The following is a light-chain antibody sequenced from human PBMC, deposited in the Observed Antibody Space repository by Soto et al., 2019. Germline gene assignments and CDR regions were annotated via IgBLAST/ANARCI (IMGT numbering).Light chain of an antibody. CDR3: QPYGSPIT. CDR2: GAS. CDR1: QSVSSN. J-gene: IGKJ5*01. Sequence: VVTQSRSAGCGSAGEGGTPSCRASQSVSSNLAWYQQKPGQAPRLLIYGASSRATGIPDRFSGSGSGTDFTLTISRMPPEDFAVYYCQPYGSPITFGQGTKLDIK. V-gene: IGKV3-20*01.